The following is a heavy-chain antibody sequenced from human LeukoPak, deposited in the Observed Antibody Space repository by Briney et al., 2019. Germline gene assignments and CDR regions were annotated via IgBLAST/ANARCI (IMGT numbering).Heavy chain of an antibody. D-gene: IGHD5-18*01. CDR3: ARDQGTAMAPYYFDY. Sequence: PGGSLRLSCAASGFTLSSYEMNWVRQAPGKGLERVSYISDTGSSIYYADSVKGRFTIFRDNAKNSLYLQMNSLRVEDTAIYYCARDQGTAMAPYYFDYWGQGTLVTVSS. J-gene: IGHJ4*02. CDR2: ISDTGSSI. V-gene: IGHV3-48*03. CDR1: GFTLSSYE.